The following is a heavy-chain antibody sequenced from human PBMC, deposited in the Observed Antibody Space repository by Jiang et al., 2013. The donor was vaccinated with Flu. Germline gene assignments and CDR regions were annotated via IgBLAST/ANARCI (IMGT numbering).Heavy chain of an antibody. CDR2: ISPYNGET. J-gene: IGHJ4*02. D-gene: IGHD2/OR15-2a*01. CDR3: ARGPDTTTYYYFY. V-gene: IGHV1-18*01. Sequence: SGAEVKKPGASVKVSCKASGYTFTTYEVSWVRQAPGQGLEWMGRISPYNGETNYAQKFQGRITITADDSTSTVYMELSGLRSEDTAVYYCARGPDTTTYYYFYWGQGTLVTVSS. CDR1: GYTFTTYE.